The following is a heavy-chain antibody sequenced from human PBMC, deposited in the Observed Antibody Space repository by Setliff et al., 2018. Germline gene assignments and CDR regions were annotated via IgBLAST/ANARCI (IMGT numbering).Heavy chain of an antibody. CDR3: ARAPGTVVVPASRSAFDI. Sequence: ASVKVSCKASGYTFTSYGFSWVRQAPGQGLEWMGWINAANGNTKYSQKFQGRVTITRDTSASTVYMELSSLRYEDTAVYYCARAPGTVVVPASRSAFDIWGQGTMVTVSS. CDR1: GYTFTSYG. V-gene: IGHV1-18*01. J-gene: IGHJ3*02. D-gene: IGHD2-2*01. CDR2: INAANGNT.